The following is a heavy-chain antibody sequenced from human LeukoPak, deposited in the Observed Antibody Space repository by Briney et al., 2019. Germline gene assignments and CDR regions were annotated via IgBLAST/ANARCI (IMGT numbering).Heavy chain of an antibody. CDR2: IIPIFGTA. CDR1: GGTFSSYA. J-gene: IGHJ4*02. D-gene: IGHD3-10*01. V-gene: IGHV1-69*13. Sequence: SVKVSCKASGGTFSSYAISWVRQAPGQGLEWMGGIIPIFGTANYAQKFQGRVTITADESTSTANMELSSLRSEDTVVYYCARIPPNYDGVGYWGQGTLVTVSS. CDR3: ARIPPNYDGVGY.